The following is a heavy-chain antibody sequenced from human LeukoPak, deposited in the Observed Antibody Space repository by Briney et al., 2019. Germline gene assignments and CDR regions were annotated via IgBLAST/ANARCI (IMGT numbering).Heavy chain of an antibody. CDR3: TTTYYYDSSGYYRFDY. D-gene: IGHD3-22*01. J-gene: IGHJ4*02. Sequence: PGRSLRLSCTAPGFTFGDYAMSWVRQAPGKGLEWVGFIRSKAYGGITEYAASVKGRFTISRDDSKSIAYLQMNSLKTEDTAVYYCTTTYYYDSSGYYRFDYWGQGTLVTVSS. V-gene: IGHV3-49*04. CDR1: GFTFGDYA. CDR2: IRSKAYGGIT.